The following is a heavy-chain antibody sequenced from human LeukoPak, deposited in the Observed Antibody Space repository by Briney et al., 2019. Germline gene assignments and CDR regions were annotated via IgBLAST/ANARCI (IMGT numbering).Heavy chain of an antibody. J-gene: IGHJ4*02. V-gene: IGHV3-23*01. CDR3: AKLWRGSYPRYFDY. D-gene: IGHD1-26*01. CDR2: ITDSGGTT. Sequence: GESLRLSCAASGFTFRNYAMRWVRQAPGKGLEWVSVITDSGGTTFYADSVKGRFTISRDNSKNTLYLQMNSLSAEDSAIYYCAKLWRGSYPRYFDYWGQGALVTVSS. CDR1: GFTFRNYA.